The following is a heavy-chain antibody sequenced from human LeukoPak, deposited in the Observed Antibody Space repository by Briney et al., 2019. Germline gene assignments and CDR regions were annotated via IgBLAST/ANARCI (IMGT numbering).Heavy chain of an antibody. J-gene: IGHJ4*02. CDR3: ARGDYDHVSMHFDY. CDR2: ISYSGNT. V-gene: IGHV4-59*01. CDR1: GGSISSYY. Sequence: SETLSLTCTVSGGSISSYYWSWIRQPPGKGLEWIGYISYSGNTDYNPSLKSRVTISVDTSKKQFSLKLSSVTAADTAVYYCARGDYDHVSMHFDYWGQGTLVTVSS. D-gene: IGHD3-16*01.